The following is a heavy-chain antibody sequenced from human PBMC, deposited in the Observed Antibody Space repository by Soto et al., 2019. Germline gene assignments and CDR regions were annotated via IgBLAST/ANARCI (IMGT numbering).Heavy chain of an antibody. CDR3: ARDYYDSSGYYLGLDY. CDR1: GFTFSSYA. CDR2: ISYGGSNK. V-gene: IGHV3-30-3*01. Sequence: GSLRLSCSASGFTFSSYAMHWVRQAPGKGLEWVAVISYGGSNKYYADSVKGRFTISRDNSKNTLYLQMNSLRAEDTAVYYCARDYYDSSGYYLGLDYWGQGTLVTVYS. J-gene: IGHJ4*02. D-gene: IGHD3-22*01.